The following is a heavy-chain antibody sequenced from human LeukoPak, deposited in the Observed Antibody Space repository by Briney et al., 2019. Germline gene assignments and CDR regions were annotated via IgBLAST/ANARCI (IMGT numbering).Heavy chain of an antibody. CDR3: ARASFWESPINWFAP. Sequence: VASVKVSCKASGYTFTSYGINWVRQAPGQGLEWMGWINPNSGGTNYAQKFQGRVTMTRDTSISTAYMELSRLTSDDTAVYYCARASFWESPINWFAPWGQGTLVTVSS. D-gene: IGHD3-16*01. J-gene: IGHJ5*02. CDR1: GYTFTSYG. CDR2: INPNSGGT. V-gene: IGHV1-2*02.